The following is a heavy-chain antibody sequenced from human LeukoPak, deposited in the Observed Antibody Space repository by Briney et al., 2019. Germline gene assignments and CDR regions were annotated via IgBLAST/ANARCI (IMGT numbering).Heavy chain of an antibody. Sequence: PSETLSLTRTVSGGSISSYYWSWIRQPPGKGLEWIGYIYTSGSTIYNPSLRGRATISVDTSKNQFSLKLTSVTAADAAVYFCAGEVSGGYRFDYWGQGILVTVSS. CDR3: AGEVSGGYRFDY. CDR1: GGSISSYY. V-gene: IGHV4-4*09. J-gene: IGHJ4*02. CDR2: IYTSGST. D-gene: IGHD2-15*01.